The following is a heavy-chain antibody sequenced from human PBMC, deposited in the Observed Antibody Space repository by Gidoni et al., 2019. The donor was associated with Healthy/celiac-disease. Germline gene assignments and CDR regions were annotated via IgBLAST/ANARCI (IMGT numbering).Heavy chain of an antibody. CDR3: AKDMRITMIVVVSKDDAFDI. D-gene: IGHD3-22*01. V-gene: IGHV3-23*01. Sequence: EVQLLESGGGLVQPGGSLRLSCSASGFTFSTSAMRWVRQAPGKGLGWVSAISGSGGSTYYADSVKGRFTISRDNSKNTLYLQMNSLRAEDTAVYYCAKDMRITMIVVVSKDDAFDIWGQGTMVTVSS. CDR1: GFTFSTSA. CDR2: ISGSGGST. J-gene: IGHJ3*02.